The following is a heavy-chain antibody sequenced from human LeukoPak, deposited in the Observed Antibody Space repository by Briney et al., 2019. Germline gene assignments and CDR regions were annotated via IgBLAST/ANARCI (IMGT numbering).Heavy chain of an antibody. V-gene: IGHV5-51*01. J-gene: IGHJ6*02. CDR2: IYPGDSDT. CDR3: ARRTVEVPAAMDV. Sequence: GESLKISCKGSGYSFTSYWIGLVRQMPGKGLEWMGIIYPGDSDTRYSPSLQGQVTISADKSISTAYLQWSSLKASDTAMYYCARRTVEVPAAMDVWGQGTTVTVSS. D-gene: IGHD2-2*01. CDR1: GYSFTSYW.